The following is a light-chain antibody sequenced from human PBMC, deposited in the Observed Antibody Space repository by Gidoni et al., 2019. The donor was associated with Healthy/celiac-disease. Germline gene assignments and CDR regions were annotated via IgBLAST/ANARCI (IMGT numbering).Light chain of an antibody. CDR3: QQYGSYT. CDR1: QSVSSSY. J-gene: IGKJ2*01. V-gene: IGKV3-20*01. CDR2: GAS. Sequence: ELVLTQSPGTLSLSPGERSTLSCRASQSVSSSYLAWYQQKPGQAPRLLIYGASRRATGITDRFSGSGSGTDFTLTISRLEPEDFAVYYCQQYGSYTFGQGTKLEIK.